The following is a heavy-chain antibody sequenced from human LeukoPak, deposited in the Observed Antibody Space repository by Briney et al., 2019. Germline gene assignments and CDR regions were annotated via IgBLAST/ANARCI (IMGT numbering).Heavy chain of an antibody. CDR3: ARDPGYSSSWYGGGDY. Sequence: ASVKVSCKASGYTFTSYYMHLVRQAPGQGLEWMGIINPSGGSTSYAQKFQGRVTMTRDTSTSTVYMELSSLRSEDTAVYYCARDPGYSSSWYGGGDYWGQGTLVTVSS. V-gene: IGHV1-46*01. J-gene: IGHJ4*02. CDR1: GYTFTSYY. D-gene: IGHD6-13*01. CDR2: INPSGGST.